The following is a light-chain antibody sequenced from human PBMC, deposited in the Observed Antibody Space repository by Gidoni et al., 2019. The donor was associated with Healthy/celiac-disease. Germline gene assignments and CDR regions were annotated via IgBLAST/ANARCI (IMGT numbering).Light chain of an antibody. J-gene: IGLJ2*01. CDR2: EVS. V-gene: IGLV2-8*01. Sequence: QSALTQPPSASGSPGQSVTISCTGNSSDVGGYNYVSWYQQHPGKAPKLMIYEVSKRPSGVPDRFSGSKSGNTASLTVSGLQAEDEADYYCSSYAGSRFVVFGGGTKLTVL. CDR3: SSYAGSRFVV. CDR1: SSDVGGYNY.